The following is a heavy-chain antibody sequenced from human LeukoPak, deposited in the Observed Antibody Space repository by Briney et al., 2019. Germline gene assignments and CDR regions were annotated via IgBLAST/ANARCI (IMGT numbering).Heavy chain of an antibody. Sequence: SETLSLTCTVSGGSISSSSYYWGWIRQPPGKGLEWIGSIYYSGSTYYNPSLKSRVTISVDTSKNQFSLKLSSVTAADTAVCYCARVPPAGYYYMDVWGKGTTVTVSS. CDR2: IYYSGST. CDR3: ARVPPAGYYYMDV. V-gene: IGHV4-39*01. D-gene: IGHD1-14*01. CDR1: GGSISSSSYY. J-gene: IGHJ6*03.